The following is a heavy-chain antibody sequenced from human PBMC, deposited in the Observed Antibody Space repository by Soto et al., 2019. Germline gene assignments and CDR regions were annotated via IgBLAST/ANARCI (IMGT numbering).Heavy chain of an antibody. CDR3: AADPTISRGGY. V-gene: IGHV3-15*07. CDR2: IKSTPDGGTA. D-gene: IGHD1-26*01. J-gene: IGHJ4*02. CDR1: GFNFNDAW. Sequence: GSLRLSCAASGFNFNDAWMNWVRQAPGKGPEWVGRIKSTPDGGTADYAAPVKGRFTISRDDSKNTVYLQMNSLKIEDTAVFYWAADPTISRGGYWGQGTLVTV.